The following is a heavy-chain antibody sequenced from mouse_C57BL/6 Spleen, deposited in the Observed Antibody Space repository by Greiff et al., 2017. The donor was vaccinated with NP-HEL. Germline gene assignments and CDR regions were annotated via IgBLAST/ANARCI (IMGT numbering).Heavy chain of an antibody. CDR1: GYTFTSYW. J-gene: IGHJ4*01. V-gene: IGHV1-55*01. CDR3: ARSYSKDYAMDY. Sequence: VQLQQSGAELVKPGASVKMSCKASGYTFTSYWITWVKQRPGQGLEWIGDIYPGSGSTNYNEKFKSKATLTVDTSSSTAYMQLSSLTSEDSAVYYCARSYSKDYAMDYWGQGTSVTVSS. CDR2: IYPGSGST. D-gene: IGHD2-5*01.